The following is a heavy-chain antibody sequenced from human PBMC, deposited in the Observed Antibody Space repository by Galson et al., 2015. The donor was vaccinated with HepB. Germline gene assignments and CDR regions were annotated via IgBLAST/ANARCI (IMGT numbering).Heavy chain of an antibody. Sequence: SVKVSCKASGYTFTSYGISWVRQAPGQGLEWMGWISAYNGNTNYAQKLQGRVTMTTDTSTSTAYMELRSLRSDDTAVYYCARDTPTTLWSNIWFDPWGQGTLVTVSS. D-gene: IGHD2-21*01. CDR1: GYTFTSYG. CDR2: ISAYNGNT. CDR3: ARDTPTTLWSNIWFDP. V-gene: IGHV1-18*04. J-gene: IGHJ5*02.